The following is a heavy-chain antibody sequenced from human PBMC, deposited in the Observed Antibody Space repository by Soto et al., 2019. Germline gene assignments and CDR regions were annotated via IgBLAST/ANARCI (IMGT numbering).Heavy chain of an antibody. CDR3: ARVLAAAGTYYYVLDF. Sequence: GGSLRLSCAASGFTFSSYDMHWVRQATGKGLEWVSAIGTAGDTYYPGSVKGRFTISRENAKNSLYLQMNSLRAEDTAVFYCARVLAAAGTYYYVLDFWAQGTTVTVSS. D-gene: IGHD6-13*01. CDR2: IGTAGDT. V-gene: IGHV3-13*01. CDR1: GFTFSSYD. J-gene: IGHJ6*02.